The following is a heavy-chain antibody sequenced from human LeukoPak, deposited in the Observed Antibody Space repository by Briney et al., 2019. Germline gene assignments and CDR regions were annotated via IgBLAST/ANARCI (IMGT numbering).Heavy chain of an antibody. Sequence: GGSLRLSCAASGFTFSTYSMNWVRQAPGKGLEWVSSISPTSTYIYYADSVKGRFTISRDNAKNSLYLQMNSLTAKDTAVYYCARGGTSTSGYDYWGHGSLVTVSS. D-gene: IGHD2-2*01. CDR1: GFTFSTYS. J-gene: IGHJ4*01. CDR3: ARGGTSTSGYDY. V-gene: IGHV3-21*01. CDR2: ISPTSTYI.